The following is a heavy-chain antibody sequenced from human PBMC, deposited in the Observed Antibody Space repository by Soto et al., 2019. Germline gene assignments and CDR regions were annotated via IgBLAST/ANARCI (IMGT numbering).Heavy chain of an antibody. Sequence: QVQLQESGPGLMKPSQTLSLTCTVSGGSISSGNYYWSWIRQPPGKGLGWIGFISYSGTTHYSASLRSRVSISVDTSKNQFSLDLSSVTAADTAVYYCATMGTPVTGLYYFDYWGQGTLVTVSS. CDR2: ISYSGTT. V-gene: IGHV4-30-4*01. CDR1: GGSISSGNYY. CDR3: ATMGTPVTGLYYFDY. D-gene: IGHD4-17*01. J-gene: IGHJ4*02.